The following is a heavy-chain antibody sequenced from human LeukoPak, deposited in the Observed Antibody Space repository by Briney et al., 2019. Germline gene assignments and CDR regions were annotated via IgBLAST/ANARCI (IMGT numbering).Heavy chain of an antibody. CDR1: GYTFTSYY. Sequence: ASVKVSCKALGYTFTSYYIHWIRQAPGQGLEWMGIINPGVGSGSYAQKFQGRVTMTRDTSTSTAYMELSSLRSEDTAMYYCARGSGYRSSYDYWGQGTLVTVSS. CDR3: ARGSGYRSSYDY. CDR2: INPGVGSG. V-gene: IGHV1-46*01. J-gene: IGHJ4*02. D-gene: IGHD6-19*01.